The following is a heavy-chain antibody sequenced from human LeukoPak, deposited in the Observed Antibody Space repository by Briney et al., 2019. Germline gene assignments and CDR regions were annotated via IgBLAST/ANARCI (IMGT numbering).Heavy chain of an antibody. J-gene: IGHJ4*02. V-gene: IGHV3-30-3*01. D-gene: IGHD6-19*01. CDR1: GFTFSNYP. CDR2: ISFDGNNK. CDR3: ARQDSGYSSGYNFDY. Sequence: GGSLRLSCAASGFTFSNYPMHWVRQAPGKGLEWVAIISFDGNNKYYADSVKGRFTISRDNAKNSLYLQMNSLRAEDTAVYYCARQDSGYSSGYNFDYWGQGTLVTVSS.